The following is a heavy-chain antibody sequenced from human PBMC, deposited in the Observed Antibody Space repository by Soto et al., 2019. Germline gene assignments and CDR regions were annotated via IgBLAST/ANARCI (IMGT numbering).Heavy chain of an antibody. V-gene: IGHV3-48*04. Sequence: GGSLRLSCAASGFTFSSYSMNWVRQAPGKGLEWVSYISSSSSTIYYADSVKGRVTMTRNTSISTAYMELSSLRSEDTAVYYCARVDSSSGGRIDYWGQGTLVTVSS. CDR2: ISSSSSTI. D-gene: IGHD6-6*01. CDR1: GFTFSSYS. J-gene: IGHJ4*02. CDR3: ARVDSSSGGRIDY.